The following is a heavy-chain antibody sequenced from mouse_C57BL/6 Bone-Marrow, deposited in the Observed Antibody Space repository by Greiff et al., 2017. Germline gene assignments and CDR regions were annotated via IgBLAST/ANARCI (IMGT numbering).Heavy chain of an antibody. J-gene: IGHJ4*01. Sequence: EVMLVESGGGLVKPGGSLKLSCAASGFTFSDYGMHWVRQTPGQGLEWVAYISSGSSTIYYADTVKGRFTITIDNAKNTLFLQMTSLRSEDTAMYYCARGGYPHYYAMDYWGQGTSVTVSS. V-gene: IGHV5-17*01. D-gene: IGHD2-2*01. CDR2: ISSGSSTI. CDR3: ARGGYPHYYAMDY. CDR1: GFTFSDYG.